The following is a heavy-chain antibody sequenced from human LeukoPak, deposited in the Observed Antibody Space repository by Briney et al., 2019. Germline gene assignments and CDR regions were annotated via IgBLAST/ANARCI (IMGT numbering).Heavy chain of an antibody. Sequence: GRSLRLSCAASGFTFSSYGMHWVRQAPGKGLEWVAVISYDGSNKYYADSVKGRFTISRDNSKNTLYLQMNSLRAEDTAVYYCARDPDGPLFDYWGQGTLVTVSS. CDR1: GFTFSSYG. CDR2: ISYDGSNK. CDR3: ARDPDGPLFDY. D-gene: IGHD1-14*01. J-gene: IGHJ4*02. V-gene: IGHV3-30*03.